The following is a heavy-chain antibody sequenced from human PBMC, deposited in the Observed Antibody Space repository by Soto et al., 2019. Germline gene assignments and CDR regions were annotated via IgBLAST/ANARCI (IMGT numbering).Heavy chain of an antibody. CDR2: IYHSGST. Sequence: PSETLSLTCAVSGGSISSSKWWRWVRQPPGKGLEWIGEIYHSGSTNYNPSLKSRVTISVDKSKNQFSLKLSSVTAADTAVYYCARDSSGQINPLGYWGQGTLVTVSS. D-gene: IGHD3-22*01. V-gene: IGHV4-4*02. CDR3: ARDSSGQINPLGY. CDR1: GGSISSSKW. J-gene: IGHJ4*02.